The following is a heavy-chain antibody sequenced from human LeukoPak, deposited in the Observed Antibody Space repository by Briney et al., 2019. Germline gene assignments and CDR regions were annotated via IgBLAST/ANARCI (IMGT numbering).Heavy chain of an antibody. CDR1: GFTFSIYA. D-gene: IGHD3-22*01. CDR3: TRDRPNYYGSDGHYYRRNGDY. Sequence: GGSLRLSCAASGFTFSIYAMSWVRQAPGKGLEWVSSISGKGELTFYADSVKGRFTISRDNSESTPYLQMNILRAEDTAIYYCTRDRPNYYGSDGHYYRRNGDYWGQGTLVTVSS. V-gene: IGHV3-23*01. J-gene: IGHJ4*02. CDR2: ISGKGELT.